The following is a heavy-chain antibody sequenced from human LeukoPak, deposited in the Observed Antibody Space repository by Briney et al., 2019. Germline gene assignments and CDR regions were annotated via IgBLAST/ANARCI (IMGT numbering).Heavy chain of an antibody. CDR2: INHSGST. J-gene: IGHJ6*03. D-gene: IGHD3-10*01. CDR1: GGSFSGYY. V-gene: IGHV4-34*01. Sequence: PSETLSLTCAVYGGSFSGYYWSWIGQPPGKGLEWIGEINHSGSTNYNPSLKSRVTISVDTSKNQFSLKLSSVTAADTAVYYCARSGGVYYYYYMDVWGKGTTVTVSS. CDR3: ARSGGVYYYYYMDV.